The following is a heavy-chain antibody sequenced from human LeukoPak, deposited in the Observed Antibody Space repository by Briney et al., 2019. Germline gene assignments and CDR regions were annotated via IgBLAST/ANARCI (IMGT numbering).Heavy chain of an antibody. Sequence: GGSLRLSCAASGFTFSSYSMNWVRQAPGKGLKWLSYISSSSTTKYHADSVKGRFTISRDNTKNSLYLQMNSLRAEDTGVYYCARWNLGSDYWGQGTLVTVSS. CDR2: ISSSSTTK. J-gene: IGHJ4*02. CDR1: GFTFSSYS. V-gene: IGHV3-48*04. D-gene: IGHD1-1*01. CDR3: ARWNLGSDY.